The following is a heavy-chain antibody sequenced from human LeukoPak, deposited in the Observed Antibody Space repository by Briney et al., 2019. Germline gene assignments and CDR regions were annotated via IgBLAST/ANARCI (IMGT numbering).Heavy chain of an antibody. CDR1: GYTFTSYY. CDR2: INPSGGST. J-gene: IGHJ4*02. V-gene: IGHV1-46*01. CDR3: AAGYCSGGSCSSIDY. D-gene: IGHD2-15*01. Sequence: ASVKVSCKASGYTFTSYYMHWVRQAPGQGLEWMGIINPSGGSTSYAQKFQGRVTMTRDTSTSTVYMELSSLRSEDTAVYYCAAGYCSGGSCSSIDYWGQGTLVTASS.